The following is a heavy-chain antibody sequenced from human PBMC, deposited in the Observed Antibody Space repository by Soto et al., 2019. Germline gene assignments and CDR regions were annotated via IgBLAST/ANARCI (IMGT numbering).Heavy chain of an antibody. Sequence: PSETLSLTCTVSGGSISSSSYYWGWIRQPPGKGLEWIGSIYYSGSTYYNPSLKSRLTMSVDTSKNQFSLQLSSVTAADTAVYYCAIIVIVPEARDLWGQGTLVIVSS. CDR1: GGSISSSSYY. CDR3: AIIVIVPEARDL. D-gene: IGHD2-2*01. CDR2: IYYSGST. V-gene: IGHV4-39*01. J-gene: IGHJ4*02.